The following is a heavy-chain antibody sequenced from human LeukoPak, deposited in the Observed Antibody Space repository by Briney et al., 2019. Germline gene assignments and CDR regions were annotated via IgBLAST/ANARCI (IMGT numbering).Heavy chain of an antibody. J-gene: IGHJ4*02. CDR1: GFTFSSYS. D-gene: IGHD2-2*01. Sequence: PGGSLRLSCAASGFTFSSYSMNWVRQAPGKGLEWVSSISSSSSCIYYADSVKGRFTISRDNSKNSLYLQMNSLRAEDTAVYYCARCSVPVDDYWGQGTLVTVSS. V-gene: IGHV3-21*01. CDR3: ARCSVPVDDY. CDR2: ISSSSSCI.